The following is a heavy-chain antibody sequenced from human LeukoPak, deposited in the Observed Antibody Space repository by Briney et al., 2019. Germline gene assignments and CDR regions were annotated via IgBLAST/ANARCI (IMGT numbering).Heavy chain of an antibody. D-gene: IGHD2-21*02. J-gene: IGHJ4*02. CDR2: IYYSGST. CDR1: GGSISSYY. V-gene: IGHV4-59*01. CDR3: ARGMAGQLLAYCGGDCSDYFDY. Sequence: SSETLSVTCTVSGGSISSYYWSWIRQPPGKGLEWIGYIYYSGSTNYSPSLKSRVTISVDTSKNQFSLKLSSVTAADTAVYYCARGMAGQLLAYCGGDCSDYFDYWGQGTLVTVSS.